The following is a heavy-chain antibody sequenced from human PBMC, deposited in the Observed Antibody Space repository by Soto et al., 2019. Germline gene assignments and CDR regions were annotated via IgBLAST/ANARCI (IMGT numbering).Heavy chain of an antibody. CDR2: IIPILGIA. CDR1: GGTFSSYT. D-gene: IGHD3-3*01. CDR3: ARGSGPYCMDV. J-gene: IGHJ6*02. V-gene: IGHV1-69*02. Sequence: QVQLVQSGAEVKKPGSSVKVSCKASGGTFSSYTISWVRQAPGQGLEWMGRIIPILGIANYAQKFQGRVTITADKYTKTAYLGLSSLRSENTAGYDWARGSGPYCMDVWGQGSTVTVAS.